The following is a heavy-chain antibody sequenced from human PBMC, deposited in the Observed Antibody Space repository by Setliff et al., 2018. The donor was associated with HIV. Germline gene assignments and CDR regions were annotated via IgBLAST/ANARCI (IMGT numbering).Heavy chain of an antibody. CDR1: GGSLSSSSYY. D-gene: IGHD1-26*01. J-gene: IGHJ4*02. CDR2: IYYSGST. Sequence: SETLSLTCTVSGGSLSSSSYYWGWIRQPPGKGLEWIGSIYYSGSTYYNPSLKSRVTISVDTSKNQFSLKLSSVTAADTAVYYCAKDRSGSYRTFDYWGPGILVTVSS. CDR3: AKDRSGSYRTFDY. V-gene: IGHV4-39*02.